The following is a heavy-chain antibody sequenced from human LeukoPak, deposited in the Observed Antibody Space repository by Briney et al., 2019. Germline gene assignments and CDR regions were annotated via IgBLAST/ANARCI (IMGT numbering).Heavy chain of an antibody. J-gene: IGHJ5*02. D-gene: IGHD3-22*01. CDR2: IIPILGIA. CDR3: ARNYYDSSGYLA. V-gene: IGHV1-69*04. Sequence: SVKVSCKASGGTFSSYAISWVRQAPGQGLEWMGRIIPILGIANYAQKFQGRVTITADKSTSTAYMELSSLRSEDTAVYYCARNYYDSSGYLAWGQGTLVTVSS. CDR1: GGTFSSYA.